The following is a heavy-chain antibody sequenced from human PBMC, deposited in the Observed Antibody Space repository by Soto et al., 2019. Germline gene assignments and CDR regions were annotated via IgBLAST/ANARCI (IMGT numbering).Heavy chain of an antibody. J-gene: IGHJ6*02. D-gene: IGHD3-10*01. CDR2: IYSGGST. V-gene: IGHV3-53*01. Sequence: GGSLRLSCAASGFTVSSNYMSWVRQAPGKGLEWVSVIYSGGSTYYADSVKGRFTISRGNSKNTLYLQMNSLRAEDTAVYYCARDLSGAARRPYYYYGMDVWGQGTTVTVSS. CDR3: ARDLSGAARRPYYYYGMDV. CDR1: GFTVSSNY.